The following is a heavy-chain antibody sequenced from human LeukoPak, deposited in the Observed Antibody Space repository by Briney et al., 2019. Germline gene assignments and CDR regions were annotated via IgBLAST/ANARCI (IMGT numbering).Heavy chain of an antibody. CDR2: ISWNSGSI. Sequence: GRSLRLSCAASGFTFDDYAMHWVRQAPGKGLEWVSGISWNSGSIGYADSVKGRFTISRDNAKNSLYLQMNSLRAEDTAFYYCAKDSSGYYEHFDYWGQGTLVTVSS. CDR1: GFTFDDYA. V-gene: IGHV3-9*01. D-gene: IGHD3-22*01. J-gene: IGHJ4*02. CDR3: AKDSSGYYEHFDY.